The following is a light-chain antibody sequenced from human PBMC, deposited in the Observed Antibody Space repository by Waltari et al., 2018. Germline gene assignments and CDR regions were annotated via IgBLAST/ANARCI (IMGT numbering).Light chain of an antibody. V-gene: IGKV1-5*03. CDR2: KAS. CDR3: QQYNNYPYT. J-gene: IGKJ2*01. Sequence: DIQVTQSPSTLSASLGDRVTITCRASQSISSGLAWYQQKPGKAPKILIKKASSLESGVPSRFTGSGSGTEFTLTISSLQPDDFATYYCQQYNNYPYTFGQGTKLEIK. CDR1: QSISSG.